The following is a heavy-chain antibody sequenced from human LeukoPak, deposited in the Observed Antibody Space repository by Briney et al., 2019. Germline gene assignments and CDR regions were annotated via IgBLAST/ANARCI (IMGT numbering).Heavy chain of an antibody. D-gene: IGHD1-26*01. Sequence: SETLSLTCTVSGGSISSNSHYWGWIRQTPGKALEWIESIYYSGTTYYNPSLKSRVTISVDTSKNQFSLKLSSVTAADTAVYYCARHLYSESYYFWGQGTLVTVSS. CDR3: ARHLYSESYYF. V-gene: IGHV4-39*01. CDR2: IYYSGTT. CDR1: GGSISSNSHY. J-gene: IGHJ4*02.